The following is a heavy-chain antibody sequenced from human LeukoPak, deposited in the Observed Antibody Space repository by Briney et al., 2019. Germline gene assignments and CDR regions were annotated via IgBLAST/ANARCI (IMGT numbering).Heavy chain of an antibody. CDR1: GGSISSGSYY. J-gene: IGHJ1*01. D-gene: IGHD3-22*01. V-gene: IGHV4-61*02. Sequence: PSQTLSLTCTVSGGSISSGSYYWSWIRQPAGKGLEWIGRISTSGTTNYDPSLKSRVTISVDTSKNQFSLKLRSVTAADTAVYYCARVVQSTDSSGFYLPEYFQHWGQGTLVTVSS. CDR3: ARVVQSTDSSGFYLPEYFQH. CDR2: ISTSGTT.